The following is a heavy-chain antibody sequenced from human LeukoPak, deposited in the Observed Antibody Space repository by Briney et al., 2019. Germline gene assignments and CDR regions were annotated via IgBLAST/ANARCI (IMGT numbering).Heavy chain of an antibody. J-gene: IGHJ5*02. CDR1: GGSISSGGYY. Sequence: PSQTLSLTCTVSGGSISSGGYYWSWIRQHPGKGLEWIGYIYYSGSTYYNPSLKRRVTISVDTSKNQFSLKLSSVTAADTAVYYCARGRGYCSSTSCYASATFDPWGQGTLVTVSS. CDR3: ARGRGYCSSTSCYASATFDP. CDR2: IYYSGST. V-gene: IGHV4-31*03. D-gene: IGHD2-2*01.